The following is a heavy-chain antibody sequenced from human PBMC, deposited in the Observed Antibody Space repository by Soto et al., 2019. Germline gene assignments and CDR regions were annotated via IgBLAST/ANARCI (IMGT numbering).Heavy chain of an antibody. V-gene: IGHV3-23*01. CDR3: AKDPYTTITMIVVVEIDN. CDR2: ISGSGGST. J-gene: IGHJ4*02. D-gene: IGHD3-22*01. Sequence: EVQLLESGGGLVQPGGSLRLSCAASGFTFSSYAMSWVRQAPGKGLEWVSGISGSGGSTYYADSVKGRFTISRDNSKNTLYLQMHSLRAEDTAVYYCAKDPYTTITMIVVVEIDNWGQGTLVTVSS. CDR1: GFTFSSYA.